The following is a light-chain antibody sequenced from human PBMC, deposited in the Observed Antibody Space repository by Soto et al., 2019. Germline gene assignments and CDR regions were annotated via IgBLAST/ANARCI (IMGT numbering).Light chain of an antibody. CDR2: GAS. J-gene: IGKJ2*01. Sequence: NVLTQSPGSMCLALGGSGTISCRASQSVSSRFLAWYQQKPGQAPRLLMYGASSRATGIPDRFSGTGSGTYFTLTISRLEPEDFAVYYCQHYGSAPYTFGLGTKVDI. CDR3: QHYGSAPYT. V-gene: IGKV3-20*01. CDR1: QSVSSRF.